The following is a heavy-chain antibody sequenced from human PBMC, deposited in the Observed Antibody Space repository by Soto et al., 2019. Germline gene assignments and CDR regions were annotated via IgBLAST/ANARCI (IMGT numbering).Heavy chain of an antibody. D-gene: IGHD3-10*01. CDR3: ARVSFRYYGMDV. J-gene: IGHJ6*02. Sequence: QVQLVQSGAEVKKPGSSVKVSCKASGGTFSSYTISWVRQAPGQGLEWMGRITPILGIANYAQKFQGRVTITADKSTSTAYMELSSLRSEDTAVYYCARVSFRYYGMDVWGQGTTVTVSS. V-gene: IGHV1-69*02. CDR2: ITPILGIA. CDR1: GGTFSSYT.